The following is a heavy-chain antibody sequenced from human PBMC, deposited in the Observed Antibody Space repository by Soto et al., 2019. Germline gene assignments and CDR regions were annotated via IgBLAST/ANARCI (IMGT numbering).Heavy chain of an antibody. CDR2: ITGSGGST. V-gene: IGHV3-23*01. J-gene: IGHJ4*02. D-gene: IGHD3-22*01. CDR3: AKSPGMYYYDSSGYYHYDY. CDR1: GFTFRSFA. Sequence: PGGSLRLSCVASGFTFRSFAMSWVRQAPGKGLEWVSGITGSGGSTYSADSVKGRFTISRDNSKNTLYLQMNSLRAEDTAVYYCAKSPGMYYYDSSGYYHYDYWGQGTLVTVSS.